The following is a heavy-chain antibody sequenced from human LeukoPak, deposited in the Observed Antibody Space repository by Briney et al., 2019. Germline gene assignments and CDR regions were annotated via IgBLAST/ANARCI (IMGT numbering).Heavy chain of an antibody. Sequence: SETLSVTCTVSGGSISDYFWSWVRQSPGKGLEWIGFMHHSGGANSNPSIRSRVATSMNKSNNRFSLKMTCGPGADTAVYYCAGDSPIGWDVFGDSFDIWGQGRVVTVPS. CDR2: MHHSGGA. D-gene: IGHD1-26*01. J-gene: IGHJ3*02. CDR1: GGSISDYF. V-gene: IGHV4-59*01. CDR3: AGDSPIGWDVFGDSFDI.